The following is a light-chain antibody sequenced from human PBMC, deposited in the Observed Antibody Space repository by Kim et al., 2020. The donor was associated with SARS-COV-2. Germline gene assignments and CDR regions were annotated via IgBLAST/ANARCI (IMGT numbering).Light chain of an antibody. J-gene: IGLJ2*01. CDR1: SSNIGSND. Sequence: QGVTISCSGSSSNIGSNDVNWYQQFPGTAPKLLVSVNNHRPSGVPDRFSASKSATSASLAISGLQSEDEADYYCATWDDRLNGVIFGGGTKVTVL. V-gene: IGLV1-44*01. CDR3: ATWDDRLNGVI. CDR2: VNN.